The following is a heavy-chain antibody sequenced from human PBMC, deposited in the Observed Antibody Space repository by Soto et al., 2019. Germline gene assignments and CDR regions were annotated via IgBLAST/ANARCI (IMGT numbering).Heavy chain of an antibody. CDR3: GRSPRQCSGGGGYSIDL. CDR2: IRPNTFGATT. V-gene: IGHV3-49*04. J-gene: IGHJ4*02. Sequence: GGSLRLSCIGSGFTFRDHGLTWVRQAPGKGLDWLDFIRPNTFGATTELAASVNGRFYIVRDDSNSSFHLQLNKLQSEDTAVYYCGRSPRQCSGGGGYSIDLWGRGTLVIVSS. CDR1: GFTFRDHG. D-gene: IGHD2-15*01.